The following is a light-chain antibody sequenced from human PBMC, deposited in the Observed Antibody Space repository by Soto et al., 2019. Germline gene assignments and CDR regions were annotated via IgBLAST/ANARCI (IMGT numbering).Light chain of an antibody. J-gene: IGLJ2*01. CDR2: DVS. V-gene: IGLV2-14*03. CDR3: SSYTTSSTVV. Sequence: QSVLTQPASVSGSPGQSITIPCTGTSSDVGGYNYVSWYQHHPGKAPKLMIYDVSDRTSGISNRFSGFKSGNTASLTISGLQAEDEADYYCSSYTTSSTVVFGGGTKLTVL. CDR1: SSDVGGYNY.